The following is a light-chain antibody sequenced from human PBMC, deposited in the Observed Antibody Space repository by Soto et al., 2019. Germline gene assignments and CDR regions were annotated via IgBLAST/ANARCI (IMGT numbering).Light chain of an antibody. J-gene: IGKJ2*01. CDR2: GAS. CDR1: QSVSSNY. Sequence: EIVLTQSPGTVSLSPGERATLACRASQSVSSNYLGWYQQKPGQAPRLLIYGASSRATGIPDRFSGSGSGTDFTLTISRLEPEDFAVYYCQQYGSSPHTFGQGTKVAI. CDR3: QQYGSSPHT. V-gene: IGKV3-20*01.